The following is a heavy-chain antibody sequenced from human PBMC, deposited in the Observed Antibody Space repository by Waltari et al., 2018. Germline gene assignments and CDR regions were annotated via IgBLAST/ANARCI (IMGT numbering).Heavy chain of an antibody. D-gene: IGHD2-21*02. CDR3: AKRAIVVVTVDAFDI. CDR2: VSKRGVDT. V-gene: IGHV3-23*01. CDR1: GFTFSRYA. J-gene: IGHJ3*02. Sequence: EVQLLESGGGLVQPGGSLRLSCAASGFTFSRYAMSWVRQAPGKGREWVSAVSKRGVDTYSADSGNGRFTISRDKSKNTLYLQMNSLRAEDTAVYYCAKRAIVVVTVDAFDIWGQGTMVTVSS.